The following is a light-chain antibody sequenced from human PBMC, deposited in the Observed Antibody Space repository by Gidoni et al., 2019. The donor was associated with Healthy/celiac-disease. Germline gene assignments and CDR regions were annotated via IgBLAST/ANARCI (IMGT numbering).Light chain of an antibody. CDR2: EVS. V-gene: IGLV2-8*01. J-gene: IGLJ1*01. CDR3: SSYAGSPPYV. Sequence: QSALTHPPSASGSPGQSVTISCTGTSSDVGGYNYVSWYQQHPGNAPKLMIYEVSKRPSGVPDRFSGPKSGNTASLTVSGLQAEDEADYYCSSYAGSPPYVFGTGTKVTVL. CDR1: SSDVGGYNY.